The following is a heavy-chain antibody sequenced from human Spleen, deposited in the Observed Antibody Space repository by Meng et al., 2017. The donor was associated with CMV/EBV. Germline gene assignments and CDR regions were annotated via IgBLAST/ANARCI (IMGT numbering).Heavy chain of an antibody. CDR3: ARDRGGLDY. CDR2: IYYSGST. D-gene: IGHD2-15*01. CDR1: GGSISSGDYY. J-gene: IGHJ4*02. Sequence: QVQLHQLGAGLLKPSETLSLTCAVSGGSISSGDYYWSWIRQPPGKGLEWIGYIYYSGSTYYNPSLKSRVTISVDTSKDQFSLKLSSVTAADTAVYYCARDRGGLDYWGQGTLVTVSS. V-gene: IGHV4-30-4*08.